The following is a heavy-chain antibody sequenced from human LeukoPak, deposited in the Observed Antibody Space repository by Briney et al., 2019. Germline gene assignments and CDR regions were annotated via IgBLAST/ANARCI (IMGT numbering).Heavy chain of an antibody. CDR1: GGSISSYY. D-gene: IGHD1-26*01. Sequence: SETLSLTCAVYGGSISSYYWSWIRQPAGKGLEWIGRIYTSGSTNYNPSLKSRVTMSVDTSKNQFSLKLSPVTAADTAVYYCARERWESTDIDYWGQGTLVTVSS. V-gene: IGHV4-4*07. J-gene: IGHJ4*02. CDR2: IYTSGST. CDR3: ARERWESTDIDY.